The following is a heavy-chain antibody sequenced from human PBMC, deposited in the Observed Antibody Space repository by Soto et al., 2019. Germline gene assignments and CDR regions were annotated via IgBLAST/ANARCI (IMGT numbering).Heavy chain of an antibody. D-gene: IGHD6-19*01. V-gene: IGHV1-69*01. J-gene: IGHJ5*02. CDR1: GGTFSSYA. CDR2: IITIFGTA. Sequence: QVQLVQSGAGVKKPGSSVKVSCKASGGTFSSYAISWVRQAPGQGLEWMGGIITIFGTANYAQKFQGRVTITADESTSTAYVELRSRRSEDTSVYYCEIVRYSSGWLDWFDPLGQGTLVTLS. CDR3: EIVRYSSGWLDWFDP.